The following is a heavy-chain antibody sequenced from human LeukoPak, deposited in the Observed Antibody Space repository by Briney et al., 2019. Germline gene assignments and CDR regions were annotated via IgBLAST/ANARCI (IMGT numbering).Heavy chain of an antibody. CDR2: INAGNGNT. Sequence: ASVKVSCKASGYTFTSYAMHWVRQAPGQRLEWMGWINAGNGNTKYSQKFQGRVTITRDTSASTAYMELRSLRSDDTAVYYCAILGMATSTFGMDVWGQGTTVTVSS. CDR3: AILGMATSTFGMDV. D-gene: IGHD5-24*01. CDR1: GYTFTSYA. V-gene: IGHV1-3*01. J-gene: IGHJ6*02.